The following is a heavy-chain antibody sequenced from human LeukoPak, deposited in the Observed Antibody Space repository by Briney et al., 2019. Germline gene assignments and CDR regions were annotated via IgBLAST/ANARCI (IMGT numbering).Heavy chain of an antibody. V-gene: IGHV3-73*01. D-gene: IGHD2-2*02. Sequence: GGSLRLSCAASGFTFSSYSMNWVRQASGKGLEWVGRIRSKANSYATTYAASVKGRFTISRDDSKNTAYLQMNSLKTEDTAVYYCARANFIVVVPAAIIGGNYYYMDVWGKGTTVTVSS. CDR2: IRSKANSYAT. J-gene: IGHJ6*03. CDR3: ARANFIVVVPAAIIGGNYYYMDV. CDR1: GFTFSSYS.